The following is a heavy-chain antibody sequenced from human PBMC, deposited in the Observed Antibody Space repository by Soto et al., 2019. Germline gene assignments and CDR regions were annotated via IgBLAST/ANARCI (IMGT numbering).Heavy chain of an antibody. CDR2: IYWNDDK. CDR1: GFSLSTSGVG. J-gene: IGHJ4*02. Sequence: GPTLVNPTQTLTLTCTFSGFSLSTSGVGVGWIRQPPGKALEWLALIYWNDDKRYSPSLKSRLTITKDTSKNQVVLTMTNMDPVDTDTYYCAHRGSLRFLEWLRYFDYWVQGNLVTVSP. CDR3: AHRGSLRFLEWLRYFDY. D-gene: IGHD3-3*01. V-gene: IGHV2-5*01.